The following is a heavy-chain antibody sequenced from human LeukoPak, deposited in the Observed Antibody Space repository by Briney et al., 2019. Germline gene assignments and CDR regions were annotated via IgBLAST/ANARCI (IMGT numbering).Heavy chain of an antibody. V-gene: IGHV4-34*01. J-gene: IGHJ3*02. CDR2: INNSGST. CDR3: ARGRRTIFGSRMISGAFDI. CDR1: GGSISSYY. Sequence: PSETLSLTCAVYGGSISSYYGSWIRQPPRKGLEWIGEINNSGSTNHNPYLKSRVTISLDASEKQFYLQLSSVTAGDSAVYYCARGRRTIFGSRMISGAFDIWGQRTKVTVSS. D-gene: IGHD3-3*01.